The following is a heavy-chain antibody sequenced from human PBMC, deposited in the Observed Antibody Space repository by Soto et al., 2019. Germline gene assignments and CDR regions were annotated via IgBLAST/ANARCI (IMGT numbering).Heavy chain of an antibody. D-gene: IGHD5-18*01. CDR1: GGSFSGYY. V-gene: IGHV4-34*01. CDR3: ASHRKSGYSYGSRYYYYGMDV. Sequence: SETLSLTCAVYGGSFSGYYWSWIRQPPGKGLEWIGEINHSGSTNYNPSLKSRVTISVDTSKNQFSLKLSSVTAADTAVYYCASHRKSGYSYGSRYYYYGMDVWGQGTTVTVSS. CDR2: INHSGST. J-gene: IGHJ6*02.